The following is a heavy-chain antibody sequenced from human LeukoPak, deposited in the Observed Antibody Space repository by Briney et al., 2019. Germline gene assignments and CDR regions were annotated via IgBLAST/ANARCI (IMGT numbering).Heavy chain of an antibody. J-gene: IGHJ4*02. CDR1: GVSTISYS. D-gene: IGHD6-19*01. V-gene: IGHV3-23*01. CDR2: IICSGGSA. CDR3: AKVRPVAGLGYFDY. Sequence: GGSLRLSCAASGVSTISYSMSWVRQAPGRGLEWVSAIICSGGSAYYSGSVKGRLTISRANSKNTLDRQLNSLRAEDTAVYYCAKVRPVAGLGYFDYWGQGNLVTVSS.